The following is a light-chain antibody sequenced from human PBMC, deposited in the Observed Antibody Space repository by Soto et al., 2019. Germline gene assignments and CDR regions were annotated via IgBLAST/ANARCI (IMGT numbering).Light chain of an antibody. CDR2: DNN. V-gene: IGLV1-51*01. CDR1: SSNIGNNY. Sequence: QSVLTQPPSVSAAPGQTVTISCSGSSSNIGNNYVSWYQQLPGTAPKLLIYDNNQRPSGIPARFSASKSGTSATLGITGLQTGDDADYYCGTWDSSLSSNVFGTGTKLTVL. CDR3: GTWDSSLSSNV. J-gene: IGLJ1*01.